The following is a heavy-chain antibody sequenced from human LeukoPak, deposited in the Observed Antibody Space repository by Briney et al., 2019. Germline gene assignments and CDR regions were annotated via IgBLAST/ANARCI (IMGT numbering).Heavy chain of an antibody. CDR3: ARVASIAAAGGSIWYFLDY. CDR2: IYSGGST. V-gene: IGHV3-53*01. Sequence: PGGSLRLSCAASGFTVSSNYMSWVRQAPGKGLEWVSVIYSGGSTYYADSVKGRFTISRDNSKNTLYLQMNSLRAEDTAVYYCARVASIAAAGGSIWYFLDYWGQGTLVTVSS. D-gene: IGHD6-13*01. CDR1: GFTVSSNY. J-gene: IGHJ4*02.